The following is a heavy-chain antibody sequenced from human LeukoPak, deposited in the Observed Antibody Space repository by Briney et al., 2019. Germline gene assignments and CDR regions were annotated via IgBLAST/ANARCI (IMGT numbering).Heavy chain of an antibody. CDR1: GPSISSYY. V-gene: IGHV4-59*12. CDR3: ARDIAVAAFDY. D-gene: IGHD6-19*01. Sequence: SETLSLTCTVPGPSISSYYWSWIRQPPGKGLEWNGYIYYSGSTNYNPSLKSRVTISVDTSKNQFSLKLSSVTAADTAVYYCARDIAVAAFDYWGQGTLVTVSS. CDR2: IYYSGST. J-gene: IGHJ4*02.